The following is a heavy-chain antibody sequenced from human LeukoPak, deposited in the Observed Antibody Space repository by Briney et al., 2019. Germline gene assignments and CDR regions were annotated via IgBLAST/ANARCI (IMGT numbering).Heavy chain of an antibody. D-gene: IGHD5-12*01. V-gene: IGHV4-59*01. Sequence: SETLSLTCTLSGGSISTYYWSWIRQPPGKGLEWIGYIYHSGSTNYNPPLKSRVTISVDTSKNQFSPKLSSVTAADTAVYYCARGGGYASPIGYWGQGALVTVSS. CDR3: ARGGGYASPIGY. CDR2: IYHSGST. J-gene: IGHJ4*02. CDR1: GGSISTYY.